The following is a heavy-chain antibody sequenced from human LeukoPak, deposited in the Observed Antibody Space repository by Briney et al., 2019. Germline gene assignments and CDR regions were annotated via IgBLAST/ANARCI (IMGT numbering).Heavy chain of an antibody. CDR3: AKRVVIKSTDYFYYYMHV. Sequence: SGGSLRLSCEASGFSFSDYGMHWVRQAPGKGLEWVAFIRYDGSNKYYADSVKGRFTVSRDNSQSTLYLQMNSLRVEDTAVYYCAKRVVIKSTDYFYYYMHVWGKGTTVTVSS. CDR2: IRYDGSNK. V-gene: IGHV3-30*02. J-gene: IGHJ6*03. D-gene: IGHD3-3*01. CDR1: GFSFSDYG.